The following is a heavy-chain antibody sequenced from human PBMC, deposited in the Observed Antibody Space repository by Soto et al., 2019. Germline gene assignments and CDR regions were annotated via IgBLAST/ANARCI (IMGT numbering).Heavy chain of an antibody. J-gene: IGHJ5*02. CDR1: GGSISSYY. V-gene: IGHV4-59*01. CDR2: IYYSGST. D-gene: IGHD5-12*01. CDR3: ARETPPRRWLQSGWFDH. Sequence: SXATLSLTCTVSGGSISSYYWSWIRQPPGKGLEWIGYIYYSGSTNYNPSLKSRVTISVDTSKNQFSLKLSSVTAADTAVYYCARETPPRRWLQSGWFDHWGQGTLVTVS.